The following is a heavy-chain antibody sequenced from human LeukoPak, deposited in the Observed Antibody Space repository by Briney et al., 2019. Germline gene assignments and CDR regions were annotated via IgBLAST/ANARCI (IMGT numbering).Heavy chain of an antibody. CDR3: ARALLPNYDFWSGLDY. Sequence: GGSLRLSCAASGFTFSSYAMHWVRQAPGKGLEWVAVISCDGSNKYYADSVKGRFTISRDNSKNTLYLQMNSLRAEDTAVYYCARALLPNYDFWSGLDYWGQGTLVTVSS. J-gene: IGHJ4*02. CDR2: ISCDGSNK. V-gene: IGHV3-30-3*01. CDR1: GFTFSSYA. D-gene: IGHD3-3*01.